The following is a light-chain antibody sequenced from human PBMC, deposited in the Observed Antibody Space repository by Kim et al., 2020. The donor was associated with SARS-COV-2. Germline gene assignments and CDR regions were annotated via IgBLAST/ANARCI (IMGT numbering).Light chain of an antibody. J-gene: IGLJ7*01. CDR2: SNN. CDR3: AAWDDSLRV. CDR1: SSNIGSNT. V-gene: IGLV1-44*01. Sequence: ELTQPPSASGTPGQRVTISCSGSSSNIGSNTVNWYQQLPGTAPKLLIYSNNQRPSGVPDRFSGPKSDTSASLSISGLQSEDEADYYCAAWDDSLRVFGAGTQLTVL.